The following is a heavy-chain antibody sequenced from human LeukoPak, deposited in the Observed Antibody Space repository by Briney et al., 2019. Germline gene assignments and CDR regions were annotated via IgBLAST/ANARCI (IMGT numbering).Heavy chain of an antibody. J-gene: IGHJ4*02. CDR3: ARVRAGYCSGGSCYTIDY. D-gene: IGHD2-15*01. Sequence: PGGSLRLSCAASGFTFSSYAMSWVRQAPGKGLEWVSAISGSGGSTYYADSVKGRFTISRDNSKNTLYLQMNSLRAEDTAVYYCARVRAGYCSGGSCYTIDYWGQGTLVTVSS. CDR1: GFTFSSYA. V-gene: IGHV3-23*01. CDR2: ISGSGGST.